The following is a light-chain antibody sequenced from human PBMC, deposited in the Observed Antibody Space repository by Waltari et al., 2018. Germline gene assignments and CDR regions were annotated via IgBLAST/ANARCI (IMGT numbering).Light chain of an antibody. Sequence: DIVLSQSPDYLAVALGEWSTINCKSSQSVVYSSNNKNYLAWYQKKPGQPPKLLNYWASTRESGVPDRFSGSGSGTDFTLTISRLQAEDVAVYNCQQYYSTPHTFGQGTKLEIK. CDR2: WAS. J-gene: IGKJ2*01. CDR1: QSVVYSSNNKNY. V-gene: IGKV4-1*01. CDR3: QQYYSTPHT.